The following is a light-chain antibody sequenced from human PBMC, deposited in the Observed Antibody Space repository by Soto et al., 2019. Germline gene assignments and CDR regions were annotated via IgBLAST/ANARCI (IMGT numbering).Light chain of an antibody. CDR3: CSYAGSYTWV. J-gene: IGLJ3*02. CDR2: DVS. Sequence: QSVLTQPRSVSGSPGQSVTISCTGSSSDVGGYNYVSWYQQHPGKAPKFMMYDVSKRPSGVPDRFSGSKSGNTASLTISGLQAEDEADYYCCSYAGSYTWVFGGGTQLTVL. CDR1: SSDVGGYNY. V-gene: IGLV2-11*01.